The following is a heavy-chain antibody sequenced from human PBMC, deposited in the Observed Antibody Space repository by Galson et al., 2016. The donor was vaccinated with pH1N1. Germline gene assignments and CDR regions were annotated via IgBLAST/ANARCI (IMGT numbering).Heavy chain of an antibody. Sequence: SLRLSCAASGFTFGAFAMTWVRQAPGKGLEWVSIISGSGSGTCYADSVKGRFTVSRDNSKNTLFLQMNSLRAVDTALYYCAKGAAVTTRPRIDYWGQGILVTVSS. D-gene: IGHD4-17*01. CDR3: AKGAAVTTRPRIDY. CDR2: ISGSGSGT. J-gene: IGHJ4*02. CDR1: GFTFGAFA. V-gene: IGHV3-23*01.